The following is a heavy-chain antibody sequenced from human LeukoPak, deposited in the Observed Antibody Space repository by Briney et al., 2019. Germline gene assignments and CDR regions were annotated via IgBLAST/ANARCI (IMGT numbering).Heavy chain of an antibody. CDR1: GFTFSSYG. V-gene: IGHV3-23*01. D-gene: IGHD6-19*01. Sequence: GGSLRLSCAASGFTFSSYGMHWVRQSPGKGLEWVSAISNSGGYTYYADSVKGRFTISRDNSKNTLYLQMNSLRAEDTALYYCAKETMAVGGTRDSWGQGTLVTVSS. CDR2: ISNSGGYT. CDR3: AKETMAVGGTRDS. J-gene: IGHJ4*02.